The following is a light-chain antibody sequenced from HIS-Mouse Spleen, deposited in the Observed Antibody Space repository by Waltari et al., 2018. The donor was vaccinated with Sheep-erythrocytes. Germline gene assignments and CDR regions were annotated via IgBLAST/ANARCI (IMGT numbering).Light chain of an antibody. CDR3: QVWDSSSDHYV. V-gene: IGLV3-21*03. J-gene: IGLJ1*01. CDR2: DDS. Sequence: SYVLTQPPSVSVAPGKTARITCGGNNIGSKSVHWYQQKPGQAPVLVVYDDSDRPSVVPERFSGSNSWNTATLTISRVEAGDEADYYCQVWDSSSDHYVFGTGTKVTVL. CDR1: NIGSKS.